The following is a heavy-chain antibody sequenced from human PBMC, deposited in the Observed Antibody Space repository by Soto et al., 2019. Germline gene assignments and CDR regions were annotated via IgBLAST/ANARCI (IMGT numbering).Heavy chain of an antibody. V-gene: IGHV3-9*01. J-gene: IGHJ4*02. CDR3: AKAYRGIAAAGY. D-gene: IGHD6-13*01. CDR1: GFTFDDYA. CDR2: ISWNSGSI. Sequence: EVQLVESGGGLVQPGRSLRLSCAASGFTFDDYAMHWVRQAPGKGLEWVSGISWNSGSIGYADSVKGRFTISRDNAKNSLYLQMNRLRAEDTALYYCAKAYRGIAAAGYWGQGTLVTVSS.